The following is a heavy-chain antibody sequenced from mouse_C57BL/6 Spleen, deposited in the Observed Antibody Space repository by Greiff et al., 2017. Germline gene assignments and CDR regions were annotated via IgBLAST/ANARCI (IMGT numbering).Heavy chain of an antibody. J-gene: IGHJ2*01. D-gene: IGHD1-1*01. CDR2: IYPGSGST. CDR3: ATEGDYYCSVDY. V-gene: IGHV1-55*01. Sequence: VQLQQPGAELVKPGASVKMSCKASGYTFTNYWITWVKQSPGKGLEWIGDIYPGSGSTNYNEKFKSKATLTVDTSSSTAYMQLSSLTYEDSAVYCCATEGDYYCSVDYWGQGTTLTVSS. CDR1: GYTFTNYW.